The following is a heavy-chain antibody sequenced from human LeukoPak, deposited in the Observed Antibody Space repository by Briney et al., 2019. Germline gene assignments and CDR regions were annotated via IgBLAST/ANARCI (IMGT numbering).Heavy chain of an antibody. V-gene: IGHV5-51*01. CDR3: ARASIAAAHFFFDY. J-gene: IGHJ4*02. CDR1: GYSFTSYW. CDR2: IYPGDSDT. Sequence: GESLKIYCQGSGYSFTSYWIGWVRQMPGKGLEWLGIIYPGDSDTRYSPSFQGQVTVSADKSISTAYLQWSSLKASDTAMYYCARASIAAAHFFFDYWGQGTLVTVSS. D-gene: IGHD6-13*01.